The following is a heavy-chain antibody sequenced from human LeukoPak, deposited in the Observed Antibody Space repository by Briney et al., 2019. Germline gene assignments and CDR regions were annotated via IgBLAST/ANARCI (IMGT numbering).Heavy chain of an antibody. CDR2: ISYDGSNK. CDR3: ARDSVYGDYSSGYFDY. Sequence: GGSLRLSCAASGFTFSSYAMHWVRQAPGKGREWVAVISYDGSNKYYADSVKGRFTISRVNSKNTLYLQMNSLRAEDTAVYYCARDSVYGDYSSGYFDYWGQGTLVTVSS. D-gene: IGHD4-17*01. J-gene: IGHJ4*02. CDR1: GFTFSSYA. V-gene: IGHV3-30*01.